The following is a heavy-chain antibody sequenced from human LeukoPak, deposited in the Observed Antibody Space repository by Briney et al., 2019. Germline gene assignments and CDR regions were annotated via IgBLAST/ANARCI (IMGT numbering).Heavy chain of an antibody. CDR2: IYYSGST. CDR3: AREIAAAGAALDY. CDR1: GGSISSGSYY. V-gene: IGHV4-61*01. Sequence: PSETLSLTCTVSGGSISSGSYYWSWIRQPPGKGLEWIGYIYYSGSTNYNPSLKSRVTISVDTSKNQFSLKLSSVTAADTAVYYCAREIAAAGAALDYWGQGTLVTVSS. D-gene: IGHD6-13*01. J-gene: IGHJ4*02.